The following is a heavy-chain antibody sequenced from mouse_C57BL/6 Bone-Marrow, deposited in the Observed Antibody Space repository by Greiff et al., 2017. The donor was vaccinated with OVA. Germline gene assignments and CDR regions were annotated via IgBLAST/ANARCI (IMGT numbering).Heavy chain of an antibody. CDR1: GFNIKDDY. CDR3: TTGGMVATGTDY. J-gene: IGHJ2*01. D-gene: IGHD2-2*01. V-gene: IGHV14-4*01. Sequence: VQLKQSGAELVRPGASVKLSCTASGFNIKDDYMHWVKQRPEQGLEWIGWIDPENGDTEYASKFQGKATITADTSSNTAYLQLSSLTSEDTAVYYCTTGGMVATGTDYWGQGTTLTVSS. CDR2: IDPENGDT.